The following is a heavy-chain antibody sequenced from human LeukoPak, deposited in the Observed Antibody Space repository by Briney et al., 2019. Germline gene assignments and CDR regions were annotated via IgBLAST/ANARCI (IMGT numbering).Heavy chain of an antibody. CDR1: GFTFSSYA. CDR3: VRDVLLAVGDTFDI. CDR2: IKRDETER. D-gene: IGHD2-21*01. V-gene: IGHV3-30*04. J-gene: IGHJ3*02. Sequence: QSGGSLRLSCAASGFTFSSYAMHWVRQAPGKGLQWVAFIKRDETERWILDSVKGRFTISRDNSKNTLYLEMNSLTTEDTAVYYCVRDVLLAVGDTFDIWGQGTMVTVSS.